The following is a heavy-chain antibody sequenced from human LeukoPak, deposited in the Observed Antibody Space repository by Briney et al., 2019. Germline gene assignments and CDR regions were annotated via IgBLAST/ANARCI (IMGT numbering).Heavy chain of an antibody. D-gene: IGHD1-26*01. CDR2: ISSSGSTI. V-gene: IGHV3-48*03. J-gene: IGHJ4*02. CDR3: AKDTTYSGSYSDY. Sequence: PGGSLRLSCAVSGFTFSSSEMNWVRQAPGKGLEWVSYISSSGSTIYYADSVKGRFTISRDNAKNSLYLQMNSLRAEDTALYYCAKDTTYSGSYSDYWGQGTLVTVSS. CDR1: GFTFSSSE.